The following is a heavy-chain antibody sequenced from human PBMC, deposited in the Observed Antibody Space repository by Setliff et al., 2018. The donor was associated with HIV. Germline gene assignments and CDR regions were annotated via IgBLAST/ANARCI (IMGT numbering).Heavy chain of an antibody. J-gene: IGHJ3*02. D-gene: IGHD3-10*01. CDR3: ATRLNFGASDAFDI. CDR2: IYPGDSET. V-gene: IGHV5-51*01. CDR1: GYSFSNYW. Sequence: GESLTISCKGSGYSFSNYWIGWVCQMPGKGLEWMGIIYPGDSETRFSPSFQGQVTISVDKSSSTAYLQWSILRASDTAMYYCATRLNFGASDAFDIWGQGTMVTV.